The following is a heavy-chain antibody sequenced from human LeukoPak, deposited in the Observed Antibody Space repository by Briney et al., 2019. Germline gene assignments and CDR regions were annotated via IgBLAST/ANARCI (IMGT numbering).Heavy chain of an antibody. CDR3: ARTRGYYDSSGYCFDY. CDR1: GFTFSSYS. V-gene: IGHV3-21*01. J-gene: IGHJ4*02. D-gene: IGHD3-22*01. Sequence: GGSLRLSCAASGFTFSSYSMNWVRQAPGKVLDWVSSISSSSSYIYSADSVKGRFTISRDNAKNSLYLQMNSLRAEDTAVYYCARTRGYYDSSGYCFDYWGQGTLVTVSS. CDR2: ISSSSSYI.